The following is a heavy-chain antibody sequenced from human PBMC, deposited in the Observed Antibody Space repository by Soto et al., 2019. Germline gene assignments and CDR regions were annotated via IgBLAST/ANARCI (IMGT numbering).Heavy chain of an antibody. D-gene: IGHD3-3*01. CDR2: ISGSGGST. J-gene: IGHJ4*02. V-gene: IGHV3-23*01. CDR1: RFTFSSYA. Sequence: GSLRISCAASRFTFSSYAIIWVLQTPGKGLEWVSAISGSGGSTYYADSVKGRFTISRDNSKNTLYLQMNSLRAEDTAVYYCAKGSITIFGVAPNWGQGTLVTVSS. CDR3: AKGSITIFGVAPN.